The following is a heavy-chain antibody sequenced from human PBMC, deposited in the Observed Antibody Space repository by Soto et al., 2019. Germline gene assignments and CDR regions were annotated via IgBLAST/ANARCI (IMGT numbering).Heavy chain of an antibody. D-gene: IGHD6-13*01. CDR2: IWYDGSNK. CDR1: GFTFSSYG. CDR3: ARDPRIAAAGPAPFDY. J-gene: IGHJ4*02. V-gene: IGHV3-33*01. Sequence: PWGSLRLSCAASGFTFSSYGMHWVRQAPGKGLEWVAVIWYDGSNKYYADSVKGRFTISRDNSKNTLYLQMNSLRAEDTAVYYCARDPRIAAAGPAPFDYWGQGTLVTVSS.